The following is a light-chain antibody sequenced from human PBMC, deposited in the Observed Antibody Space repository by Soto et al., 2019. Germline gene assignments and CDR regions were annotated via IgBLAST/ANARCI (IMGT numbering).Light chain of an antibody. Sequence: QSALTQPPSVSGAPGQRVTISCTGSSSNIGAGYDVHWYQQLPGRAPKLLIYGNINRPSGVPDRFSGSKSGTSASLAITGLQAEDEADYYCQSYDSSLSGFYVFGTGTKLTVL. CDR1: SSNIGAGYD. V-gene: IGLV1-40*01. J-gene: IGLJ1*01. CDR2: GNI. CDR3: QSYDSSLSGFYV.